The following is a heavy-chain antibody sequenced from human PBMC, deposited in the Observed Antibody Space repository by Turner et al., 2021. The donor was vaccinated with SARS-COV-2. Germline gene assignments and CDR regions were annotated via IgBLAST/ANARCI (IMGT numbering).Heavy chain of an antibody. CDR2: VSYSGTT. CDR1: GGSISTTNW. CDR3: ARSFFQNFVHWFDP. D-gene: IGHD3-16*02. V-gene: IGHV4-4*02. Sequence: QVQLQESGPGLVKPAGTLSLTCAVSGGSISTTNWWFWVRQPPGKGLEWIGFVSYSGTTNYNSSLKSRVTISLDTSKNQFSLRLTSVTAADTALYYCARSFFQNFVHWFDPWGQGTLVTVSS. J-gene: IGHJ5*02.